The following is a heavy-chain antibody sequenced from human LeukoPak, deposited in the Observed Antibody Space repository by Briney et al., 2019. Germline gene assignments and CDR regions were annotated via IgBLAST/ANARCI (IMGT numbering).Heavy chain of an antibody. Sequence: ASVKVSCKASGYTFTGYYMHWVRRAPGQGLEWMGWINPNSGGTNYAQKFQGRVTMTRDTSISTAYMELSRLRSDDTAVHYCARGMSSGWYPDYWGQGTLVTVSS. CDR2: INPNSGGT. J-gene: IGHJ4*02. V-gene: IGHV1-2*02. CDR3: ARGMSSGWYPDY. CDR1: GYTFTGYY. D-gene: IGHD6-19*01.